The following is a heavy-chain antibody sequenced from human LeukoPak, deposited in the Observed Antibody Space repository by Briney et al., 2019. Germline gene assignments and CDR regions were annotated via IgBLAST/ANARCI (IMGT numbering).Heavy chain of an antibody. J-gene: IGHJ4*02. CDR1: GFTFSSYS. V-gene: IGHV3-21*01. D-gene: IGHD3-9*01. Sequence: GGSLRLSCAASGFTFSSYSMNWVRQAPGKGLEWVSSISSSSTYIYYADSVKGRFTISRDNAKNSLYLLMNSLRAEDTAVYYCARGDILTGYSFPYFDYWGQGTLVTVSS. CDR3: ARGDILTGYSFPYFDY. CDR2: ISSSSTYI.